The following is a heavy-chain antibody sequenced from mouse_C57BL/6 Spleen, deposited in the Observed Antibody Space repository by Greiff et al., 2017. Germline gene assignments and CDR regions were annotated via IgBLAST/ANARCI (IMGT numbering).Heavy chain of an antibody. Sequence: EVQVVESGGGLVQSGRSLRLSCATSGFTFSDFYMEWVRQAPGKGLEWIAASRNKANDYTTEYSASVKGRFIVSRDTSQSILYLQMNALRAEDTAIYYCARDALYDGFDYWGQGTTLTVSS. V-gene: IGHV7-1*01. CDR2: SRNKANDYTT. CDR3: ARDALYDGFDY. CDR1: GFTFSDFY. D-gene: IGHD1-1*01. J-gene: IGHJ2*01.